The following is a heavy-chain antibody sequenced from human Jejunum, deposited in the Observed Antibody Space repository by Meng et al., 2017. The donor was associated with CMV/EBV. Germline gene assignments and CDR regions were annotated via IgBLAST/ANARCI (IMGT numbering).Heavy chain of an antibody. CDR2: ISYSGNT. D-gene: IGHD2-8*01. V-gene: IGHV4-61*08. CDR1: GSVSRDDYY. J-gene: IGHJ6*02. Sequence: GSVSRDDYYWGWIRQPPGKGLEWVAYISYSGNTNSNPSLKSRVSISADAAKNLFSLRLTSVTTADTAVYYCARGWADIRLSGVMDLWGQGTTVTVSS. CDR3: ARGWADIRLSGVMDL.